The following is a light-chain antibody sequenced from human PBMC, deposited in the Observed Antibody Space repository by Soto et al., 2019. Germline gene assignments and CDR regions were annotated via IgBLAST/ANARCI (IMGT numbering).Light chain of an antibody. CDR1: QSITTY. Sequence: DIQMTQSPSSLSASVGDRVTITCRASQSITTYLNWFQHKPGEAPELLIYAASSFQSGVPSRFSGNGSGTDFTLTISSLQPEDFATYYCQQSYSTPLTFGGGTKVEIK. J-gene: IGKJ4*01. CDR2: AAS. V-gene: IGKV1-39*01. CDR3: QQSYSTPLT.